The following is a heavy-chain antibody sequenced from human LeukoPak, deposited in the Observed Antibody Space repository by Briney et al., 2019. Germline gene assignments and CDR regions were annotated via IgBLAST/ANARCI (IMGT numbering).Heavy chain of an antibody. CDR3: ARDAYSSSSFDY. Sequence: GGSLRLSCAASGFIFSSQSMNWVRQAPGKGLEWVSFISSSSTYRYYADSVKGRFTISRDNAKNSLNLQMNSLRAEDTAVYYCARDAYSSSSFDYWGQRTLVTVSS. J-gene: IGHJ4*02. D-gene: IGHD6-6*01. CDR1: GFIFSSQS. V-gene: IGHV3-21*01. CDR2: ISSSSTYR.